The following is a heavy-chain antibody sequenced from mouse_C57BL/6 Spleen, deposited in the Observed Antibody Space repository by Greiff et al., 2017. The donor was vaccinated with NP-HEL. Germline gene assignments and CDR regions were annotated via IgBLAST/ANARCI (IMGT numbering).Heavy chain of an antibody. CDR2: ISSGSSTI. V-gene: IGHV5-17*01. J-gene: IGHJ1*03. Sequence: DVQLVESGGGLVKPGGSLKLSCAASGFTFSDYGMHWVRQAPEKGLEWVAYISSGSSTIYYADTVKGRFTISRDNAKNTLFLQMTSLGSEDTAMYYCAGGCVYFDVWGTGTAVTVSS. CDR3: AGGCVYFDV. CDR1: GFTFSDYG.